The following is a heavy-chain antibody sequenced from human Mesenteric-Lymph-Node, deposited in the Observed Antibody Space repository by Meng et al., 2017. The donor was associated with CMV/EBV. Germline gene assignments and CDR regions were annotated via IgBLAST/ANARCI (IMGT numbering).Heavy chain of an antibody. D-gene: IGHD2-2*03. J-gene: IGHJ3*02. V-gene: IGHV3-21*04. Sequence: GGSLRLSCAASGFTFSSYSMNWVRQAPGKGLEWVSSISSSSSYIYYADSVKGRFTISRDNAKNSLYLQMDSLRAEDTAVYYCAREGPEVGYDAFDIWGHGTMVTVSS. CDR2: ISSSSSYI. CDR1: GFTFSSYS. CDR3: AREGPEVGYDAFDI.